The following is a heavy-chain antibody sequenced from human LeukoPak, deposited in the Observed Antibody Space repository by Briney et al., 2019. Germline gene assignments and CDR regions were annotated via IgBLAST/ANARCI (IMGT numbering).Heavy chain of an antibody. CDR3: ASLTGTTDYYYFYMDV. CDR2: INHSGST. J-gene: IGHJ6*03. D-gene: IGHD1-20*01. Sequence: PSETLSLTCAVYGGSFNDYYWSWIRQPPGKGLEWIGEINHSGSTNYNPSLRSRVTISVDTSKNQFSLKLSSVTAADTAVYYCASLTGTTDYYYFYMDVWRKGTPVTVSS. CDR1: GGSFNDYY. V-gene: IGHV4-34*01.